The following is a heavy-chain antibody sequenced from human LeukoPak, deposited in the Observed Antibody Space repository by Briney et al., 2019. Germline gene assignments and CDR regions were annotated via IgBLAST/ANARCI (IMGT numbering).Heavy chain of an antibody. V-gene: IGHV3-53*01. CDR3: ARGAYYYYGMDV. CDR2: IYSGGST. CDR1: GFTVSSNY. Sequence: GGSLRLSCAASGFTVSSNYMSWVRQAPGKGLEWVSVIYSGGSTYYADSVKGRFTISRDNSKNTLYLQMNSLRAEDTAVYYCARGAYYYYGMDVWSQGTSVTVSS. J-gene: IGHJ6*02.